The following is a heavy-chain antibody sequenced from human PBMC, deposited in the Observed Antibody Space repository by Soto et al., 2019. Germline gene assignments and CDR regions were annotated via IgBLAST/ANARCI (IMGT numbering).Heavy chain of an antibody. J-gene: IGHJ4*02. CDR3: ARLSGYDPAGAADK. Sequence: QVQLQESGPGLVKASQTLSLTCTLSGASVSSAEHYWSWIRQPPGKGLEWIAYTYYSGGAYYNASLQSRVSISVDTSQHQFSLKLTSVTAADTAVYYCARLSGYDPAGAADKWGPGILVSVSS. D-gene: IGHD5-12*01. CDR1: GASVSSAEHY. V-gene: IGHV4-30-4*01. CDR2: TYYSGGA.